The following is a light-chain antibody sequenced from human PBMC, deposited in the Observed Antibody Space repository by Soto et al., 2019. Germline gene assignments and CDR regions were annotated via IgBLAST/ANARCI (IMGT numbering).Light chain of an antibody. J-gene: IGLJ3*02. CDR2: DVN. CDR3: SSYKSSESWV. Sequence: QSALTQPASVSGSPGQSLTISCTGTSSDVGGYNSVSWYQQHPGKAPKLMIFDVNSRTPGVSGRFSGSKSANTASLTISGLQAEDEADYYCSSYKSSESWVFGGGTEVT. V-gene: IGLV2-14*01. CDR1: SSDVGGYNS.